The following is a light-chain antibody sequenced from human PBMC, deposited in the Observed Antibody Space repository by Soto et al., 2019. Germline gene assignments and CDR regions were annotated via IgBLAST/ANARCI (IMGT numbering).Light chain of an antibody. V-gene: IGKV3-20*01. Sequence: EIVLTQSPGTLALSPGARATLSCRASQSISSSFLAWYQQRPGQAPRLLIHGVSSKAAGIPDRFSGSGSGTDFTLTINRVEPEDFELYFCQQYGSSPFTFGPGTKLEIK. CDR2: GVS. J-gene: IGKJ3*01. CDR3: QQYGSSPFT. CDR1: QSISSSF.